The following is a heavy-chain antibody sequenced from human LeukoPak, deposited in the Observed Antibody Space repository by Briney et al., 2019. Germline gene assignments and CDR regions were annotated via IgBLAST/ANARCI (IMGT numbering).Heavy chain of an antibody. CDR2: MNPSSGNT. V-gene: IGHV1-8*01. Sequence: GASVKVSCKAYGYTFTSYDINWVRQATGQGLEWMGWMNPSSGNTGYAQKFQGRVTMTRKTSIRTAYMELSSMRSEDTAVYYWASNTAVAGPEGDYYYYMDVWGKGTTVTVSS. J-gene: IGHJ6*03. CDR3: ASNTAVAGPEGDYYYYMDV. CDR1: GYTFTSYD. D-gene: IGHD6-19*01.